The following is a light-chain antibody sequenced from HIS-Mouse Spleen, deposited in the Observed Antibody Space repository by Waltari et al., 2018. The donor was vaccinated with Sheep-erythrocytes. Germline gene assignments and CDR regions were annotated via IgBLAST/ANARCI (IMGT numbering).Light chain of an antibody. CDR1: SRDVGSYNL. V-gene: IGLV2-23*01. J-gene: IGLJ3*02. Sequence: QSALTQPASVSGSPGQSITISCTGPSRDVGSYNLVSWYQQHPGKAPKLMIYEGSKRPSGVSNRFSGSKSGNTASLTISGLQAEDEADYYCCSYAGSSTPWVFGGWTKLTVL. CDR2: EGS. CDR3: CSYAGSSTPWV.